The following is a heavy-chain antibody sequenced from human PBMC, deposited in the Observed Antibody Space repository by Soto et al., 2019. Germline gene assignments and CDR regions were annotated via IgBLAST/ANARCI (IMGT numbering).Heavy chain of an antibody. J-gene: IGHJ6*02. V-gene: IGHV3-23*01. CDR1: GFTFSSYA. D-gene: IGHD3-3*01. CDR3: GKGGVGDFWSGYYYYYYYGMYV. CDR2: ISGSGGST. Sequence: GGSLRLSCAASGFTFSSYAMSWVRQAPGKGLEWVSAISGSGGSTYYADSVKGQFTISRDNSKNTLYLQMNSLRAEDTAVYYCGKGGVGDFWSGYYYYYYYGMYVWGQGTTVTVSS.